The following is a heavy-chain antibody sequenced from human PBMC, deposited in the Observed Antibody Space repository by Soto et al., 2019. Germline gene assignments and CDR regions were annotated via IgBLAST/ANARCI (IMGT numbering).Heavy chain of an antibody. D-gene: IGHD6-6*01. Sequence: QVQLVESGGGVVQPGRSLRLSCAASGFTFSSYGMHWVRQAPGKGLEWVAVIWYDGSNKYYADSVKGRFTISRDNSKNTLYLQMNSLRAEYTAVYYCARGSYIAARIFDYWGQGTLVTVSS. J-gene: IGHJ4*02. V-gene: IGHV3-33*01. CDR2: IWYDGSNK. CDR3: ARGSYIAARIFDY. CDR1: GFTFSSYG.